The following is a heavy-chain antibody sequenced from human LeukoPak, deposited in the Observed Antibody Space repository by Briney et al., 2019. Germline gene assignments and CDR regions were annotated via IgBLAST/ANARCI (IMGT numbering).Heavy chain of an antibody. D-gene: IGHD3-22*01. CDR1: LGSISSYY. CDR3: ARAAYDSSGYYGTDAFDI. CDR2: IYYSGST. J-gene: IGHJ3*02. V-gene: IGHV4-59*01. Sequence: PSETLSLTCTVSLGSISSYYWSWIRQPPGKGLEWIGYIYYSGSTNYNPSLKSRVTISVDTSKNQFSLKLSSVTAADTAVYYCARAAYDSSGYYGTDAFDIWGQGTMVTVSS.